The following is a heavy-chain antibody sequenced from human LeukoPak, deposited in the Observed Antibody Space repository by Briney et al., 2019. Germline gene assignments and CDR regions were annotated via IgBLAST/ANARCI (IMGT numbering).Heavy chain of an antibody. CDR2: ISSNGGST. D-gene: IGHD4-17*01. CDR1: GFTFSTHA. V-gene: IGHV3-64D*06. Sequence: GGSLRLSCSASGFTFSTHAMYWVRQAPGEGLEYVSGISSNGGSTNYADSVKGRFTISRDNSKNTLYLQMSSLRAEDTAVYYCVKSDRPDYADFGLGSWGQGTLVTVSS. J-gene: IGHJ5*02. CDR3: VKSDRPDYADFGLGS.